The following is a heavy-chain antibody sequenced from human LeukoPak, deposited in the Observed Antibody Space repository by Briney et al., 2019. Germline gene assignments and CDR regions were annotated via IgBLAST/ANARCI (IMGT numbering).Heavy chain of an antibody. CDR1: GDSVFSNSS. CDR3: ARGGQGDGYSADEAFDF. D-gene: IGHD5-18*01. CDR2: TYYRSKWYN. J-gene: IGHJ3*01. Sequence: SQTLSLTCAISGDSVFSNSSWNWIRQSPSRGLEWLGRTYYRSKWYNDYGVSVNSRININPDTSKNQFSLHLNSVTPEDTAVYYCARGGQGDGYSADEAFDFWGQGTVVTVS. V-gene: IGHV6-1*01.